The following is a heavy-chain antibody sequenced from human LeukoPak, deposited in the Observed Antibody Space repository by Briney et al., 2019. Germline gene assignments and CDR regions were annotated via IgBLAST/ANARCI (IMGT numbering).Heavy chain of an antibody. J-gene: IGHJ4*02. CDR3: ATRRASKFYFDY. D-gene: IGHD3-10*01. Sequence: EWIGHFSYSGSTSFNPSLHSRVTISVDVSKDQFSLKLSSVTAADTAVYYCATRRASKFYFDYWGQGTLVTVSS. CDR2: FSYSGST. V-gene: IGHV4-31*02.